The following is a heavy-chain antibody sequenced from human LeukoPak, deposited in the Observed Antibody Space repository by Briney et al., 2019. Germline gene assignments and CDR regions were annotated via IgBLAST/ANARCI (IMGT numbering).Heavy chain of an antibody. D-gene: IGHD2-2*01. CDR2: ISRDSNDI. V-gene: IGHV3-21*01. CDR3: ARDLPAAVD. Sequence: GGSLRLSCEASRFSFSSYSLSWVCQARGKGLEWVSFISRDSNDIYHADSVKGRFTISRDNAKNSLYLQMNSLRAEDTAVYYCARDLPAAVDWGQGTQITVSS. J-gene: IGHJ4*02. CDR1: RFSFSSYS.